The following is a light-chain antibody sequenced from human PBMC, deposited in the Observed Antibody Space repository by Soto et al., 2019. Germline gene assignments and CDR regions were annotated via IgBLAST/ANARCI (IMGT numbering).Light chain of an antibody. Sequence: QSVLTQPASVSGSPGQSITISCTGTSSDVGGYDFVSWYQHHPGKAPRLIIYQVTNRPSGVSDRVSGSKSGNTASLTISGLQAEDEADYYCCSFTSTTARVFGGGTKVTVL. CDR3: CSFTSTTARV. V-gene: IGLV2-14*01. CDR2: QVT. J-gene: IGLJ3*02. CDR1: SSDVGGYDF.